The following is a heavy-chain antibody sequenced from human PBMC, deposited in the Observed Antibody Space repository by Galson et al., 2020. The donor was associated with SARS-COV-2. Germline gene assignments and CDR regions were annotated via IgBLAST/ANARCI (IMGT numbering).Heavy chain of an antibody. CDR1: GGPISSGSYY. CDR3: ARESRWDLYFDH. CDR2: IYTVVNT. D-gene: IGHD1-26*01. V-gene: IGHV4-61*02. J-gene: IGHJ4*02. Sequence: SQTLSLTCTVSGGPISSGSYYWSWIRQPAGKGLEWIGRIYTVVNTNYNPSLKSRVTISVDTSKNQFSLKLSSVTAADTAVYYCARESRWDLYFDHWGQGTLVTVSS.